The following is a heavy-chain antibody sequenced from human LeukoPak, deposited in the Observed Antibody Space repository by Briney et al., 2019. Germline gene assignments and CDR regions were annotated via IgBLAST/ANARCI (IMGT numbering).Heavy chain of an antibody. V-gene: IGHV1-69*01. J-gene: IGHJ4*02. D-gene: IGHD5-12*01. CDR1: GGTFSIYA. CDR2: IIPIFGTA. CDR3: AREGDIVATTRPGNFDY. Sequence: SVNVSFKASGGTFSIYAISWVRQAPGQGLERMGGIIPIFGTANYAQKFQGRVTITADESTSTAYMELSSLRSEDTAVYYCAREGDIVATTRPGNFDYWGQGTLVTVSS.